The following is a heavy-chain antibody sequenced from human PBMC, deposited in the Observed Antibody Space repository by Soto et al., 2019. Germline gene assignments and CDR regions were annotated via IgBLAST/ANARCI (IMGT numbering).Heavy chain of an antibody. V-gene: IGHV3-66*01. CDR2: IYSGGST. J-gene: IGHJ3*02. CDR1: GFTVSSNY. Sequence: GGSLRLSCAASGFTVSSNYMSWVRQAPGKGLEWVSVIYSGGSTYYADSVKGRFTISRDNSKNTLYLQMNSLRAEDTAVYYCARDSPPDSSGYYYAFDIWGQGTMVTVSS. CDR3: ARDSPPDSSGYYYAFDI. D-gene: IGHD3-22*01.